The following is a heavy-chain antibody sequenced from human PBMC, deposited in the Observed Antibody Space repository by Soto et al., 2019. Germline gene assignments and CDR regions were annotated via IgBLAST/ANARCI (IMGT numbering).Heavy chain of an antibody. CDR1: GFTFSSYG. D-gene: IGHD6-19*01. CDR3: ARGRNQWLVVYYCYMDV. Sequence: ESGGGVVQPGRSLRLSCAASGFTFSSYGMHWVRQAPGKGLEWVAVIWYDGSNKYYADSVKGRFTISRDNSKNTLYLQMNSLRAEDTAVYYCARGRNQWLVVYYCYMDVWGKGTTVTVSS. V-gene: IGHV3-33*01. CDR2: IWYDGSNK. J-gene: IGHJ6*03.